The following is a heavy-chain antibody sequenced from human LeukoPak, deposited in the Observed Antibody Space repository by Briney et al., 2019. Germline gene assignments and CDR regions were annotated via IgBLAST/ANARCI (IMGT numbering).Heavy chain of an antibody. D-gene: IGHD5-24*01. CDR2: IYSGGST. Sequence: GGSLRLSCAASGFTVSSNYMSWVRQAPGKGLEWVSLIYSGGSTYYVDSVKGRFTISRDNSKNTLYLQMNSLRAEDTAVYYCASRDKGYYYGMDVWGQGTTVTVSS. CDR3: ASRDKGYYYGMDV. V-gene: IGHV3-66*01. J-gene: IGHJ6*02. CDR1: GFTVSSNY.